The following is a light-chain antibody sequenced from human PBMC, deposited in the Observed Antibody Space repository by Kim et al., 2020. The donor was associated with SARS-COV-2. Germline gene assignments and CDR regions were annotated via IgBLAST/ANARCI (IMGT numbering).Light chain of an antibody. CDR1: QRLLCSNAYNY. CDR2: LGS. Sequence: SDSNSCRSSQRLLCSNAYNYLEWYLQKTGQSPQLLIYLGSNRAPGVPDRFSGSGSGTDFTLKISRVEAEDVGVYYCMQALQAPRTFGQGTKVEIK. V-gene: IGKV2-28*01. CDR3: MQALQAPRT. J-gene: IGKJ1*01.